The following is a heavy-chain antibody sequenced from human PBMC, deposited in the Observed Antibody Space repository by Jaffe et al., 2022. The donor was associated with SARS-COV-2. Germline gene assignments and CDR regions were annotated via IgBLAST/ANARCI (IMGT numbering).Heavy chain of an antibody. CDR1: GFTFNAYS. Sequence: EVQLVESGGDLVQPGGSLRLSCAASGFTFNAYSMTWVRQAPGKGLEWVANIHHDGSVGYYVDSVKGRFTISRDNAKNSLSLQMSSLRADDTAVYYCARHNEYKYDYWGQGTPVTVSS. V-gene: IGHV3-7*03. CDR2: IHHDGSVG. CDR3: ARHNEYKYDY. J-gene: IGHJ4*02. D-gene: IGHD1-1*01.